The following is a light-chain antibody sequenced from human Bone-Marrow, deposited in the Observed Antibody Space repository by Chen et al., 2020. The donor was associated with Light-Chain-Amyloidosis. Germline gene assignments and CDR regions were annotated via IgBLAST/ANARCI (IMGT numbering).Light chain of an antibody. J-gene: IGLJ1*01. CDR2: EVT. Sequence: QSPLTQPASVSGSPGLSITISWTGTSSDVGGDNHVSWYQQHPDKAPKLMIYEVTNRPSWVPDRFSGSKSDNTASLTISGLQTEDEADYFCSSYTITNTLVFGSGTRVTVL. V-gene: IGLV2-14*01. CDR1: SSDVGGDNH. CDR3: SSYTITNTLV.